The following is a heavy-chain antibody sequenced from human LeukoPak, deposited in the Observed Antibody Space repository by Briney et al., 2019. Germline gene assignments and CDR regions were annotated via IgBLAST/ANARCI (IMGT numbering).Heavy chain of an antibody. CDR2: ISYDGSNK. CDR3: AKFQYYYGSGTFYGMDV. Sequence: QSGGSLRLSCAASGFTFSSYGMHWVRQAPGKGLEWVAVISYDGSNKYYADSVKGRFTISRDNSKNTLYLQMNSLRAEDTAVYYCAKFQYYYGSGTFYGMDVWGQGTTVTVSS. D-gene: IGHD3-10*01. V-gene: IGHV3-30*18. J-gene: IGHJ6*02. CDR1: GFTFSSYG.